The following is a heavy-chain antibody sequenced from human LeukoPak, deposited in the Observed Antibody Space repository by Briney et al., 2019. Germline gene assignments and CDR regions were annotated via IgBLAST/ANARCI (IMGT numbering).Heavy chain of an antibody. CDR1: GVCISRFY. CDR2: IYNGVPT. V-gene: IGHV4-4*09. CDR3: VQTTGWPGFDY. D-gene: IGHD6-19*01. J-gene: IGHJ4*02. Sequence: SETLSPICATSGVCISRFYWSWVRQPPGKGLEWIGNIYNGVPTFFNPSLKSRVTILVDASKRQFSLQLASVTAADTAVYYCVQTTGWPGFDYWGQGILVTVSS.